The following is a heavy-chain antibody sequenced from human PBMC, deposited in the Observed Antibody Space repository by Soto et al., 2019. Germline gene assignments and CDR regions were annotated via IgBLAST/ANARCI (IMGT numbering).Heavy chain of an antibody. V-gene: IGHV4-59*01. D-gene: IGHD2-15*01. CDR3: ARGVVVGAQYDY. CDR1: GGSISSYY. Sequence: QVQLQESGPGLVKPSETLSLTCTVSGGSISSYYWSWIRQPPGKGLEWIGYIYYSGSTNYNPSLKSRVPISVDTAKNQFSLKLSSVTAADTAVYYCARGVVVGAQYDYWGQGTLVTVSS. CDR2: IYYSGST. J-gene: IGHJ4*02.